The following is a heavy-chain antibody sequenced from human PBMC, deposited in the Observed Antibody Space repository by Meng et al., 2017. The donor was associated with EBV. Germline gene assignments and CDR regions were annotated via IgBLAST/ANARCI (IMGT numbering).Heavy chain of an antibody. V-gene: IGHV2-5*02. CDR3: AYTIVDRHFNY. D-gene: IGHD2/OR15-2a*01. J-gene: IGHJ4*02. Sequence: QITLVESGPTLLKPTQTPTLPCISSGFSLGTRGVGVGWIRQPQGKALEWLALSYLDHGKRYSPYLKIKLPITKATAKNQVVFTMTQMAPVDAATDYCAYTIVDRHFNYWGQGTLVTVSS. CDR1: GFSLGTRGVG. CDR2: SYLDHGK.